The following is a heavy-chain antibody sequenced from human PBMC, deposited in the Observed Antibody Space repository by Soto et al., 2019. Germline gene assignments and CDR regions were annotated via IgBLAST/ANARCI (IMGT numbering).Heavy chain of an antibody. CDR1: GGSISIGGYY. D-gene: IGHD2-2*01. CDR3: ARVRXNQLLGWFDP. CDR2: IDHSGTT. Sequence: SETLSLTCTVSGGSISIGGYYWSWILHHPGKGLEWIGYIDHSGTTYYNPSLKSRVTISVDTFKNQFSLKLTSVTAADTAVYYCARVRXNQLLGWFDPWGQGTLVTVSS. J-gene: IGHJ5*02. V-gene: IGHV4-31*03.